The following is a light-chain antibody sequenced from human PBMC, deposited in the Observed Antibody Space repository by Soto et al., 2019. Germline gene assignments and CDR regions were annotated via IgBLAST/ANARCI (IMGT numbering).Light chain of an antibody. J-gene: IGKJ5*01. Sequence: DIPMTQSPSSVSASVGDRVTITCRATQGLSDSLAWYQQKPGKAPTLLISVTSRFQSEVPSRFSGSASGTDLTLTTDRLQPEDLATNYCPQGHNCPLTFGQGTRLEIK. V-gene: IGKV1-12*01. CDR2: VTS. CDR3: PQGHNCPLT. CDR1: QGLSDS.